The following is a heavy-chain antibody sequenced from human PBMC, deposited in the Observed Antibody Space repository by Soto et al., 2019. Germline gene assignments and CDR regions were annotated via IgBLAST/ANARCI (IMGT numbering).Heavy chain of an antibody. Sequence: EVQLLESGGGLVQPGGSLRLSCAASGFTFSSYAMSWVRQAPGKGLEWVSAITGSGASTYYADSVKGRFTISRDNSKNTLYVQMNSLRAEDTALYYCAKEDVSGSCYSGLWGQGTLVTVSS. CDR3: AKEDVSGSCYSGL. J-gene: IGHJ4*02. CDR1: GFTFSSYA. V-gene: IGHV3-23*01. CDR2: ITGSGAST. D-gene: IGHD2-15*01.